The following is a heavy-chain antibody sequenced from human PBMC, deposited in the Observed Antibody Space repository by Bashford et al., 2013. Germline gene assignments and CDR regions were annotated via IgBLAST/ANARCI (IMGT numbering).Heavy chain of an antibody. J-gene: IGHJ4*02. V-gene: IGHV3-7*01. Sequence: GSLRLSCTVSGFSVSNYAMSWVRQAPGKEDGSEKYYMDSVKGRFTISRDNAKNSLYLQMNSLRVEDTALYYCARDYFGAGPDLDYWGQGTLVTVSS. CDR3: ARDYFGAGPDLDY. D-gene: IGHD3-10*01. CDR2: GSEK. CDR1: GFSVSNYA.